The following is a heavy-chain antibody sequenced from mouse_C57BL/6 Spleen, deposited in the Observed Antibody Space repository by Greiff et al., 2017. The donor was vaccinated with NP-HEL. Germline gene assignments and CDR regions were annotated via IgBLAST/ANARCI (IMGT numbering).Heavy chain of an antibody. J-gene: IGHJ4*01. D-gene: IGHD2-5*01. Sequence: VQLQQSGAELVRPGTSVKLSCKASGYTFTSYWMHWVKQRPGQGLEWIGVIDPSDSYTNYNQKFKGKATLTVDTSSSTAYMQLSSLTSEDSAVYYCARRAYYSNYGYAMDYWGQGTSVTVSS. CDR2: IDPSDSYT. V-gene: IGHV1-59*01. CDR1: GYTFTSYW. CDR3: ARRAYYSNYGYAMDY.